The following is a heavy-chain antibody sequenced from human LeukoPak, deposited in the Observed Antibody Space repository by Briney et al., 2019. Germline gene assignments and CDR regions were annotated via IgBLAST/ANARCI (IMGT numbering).Heavy chain of an antibody. Sequence: ASVKVSCKASGYTFTSYGISWVRQAPGQGLEWMGWISAYYGNTNYVKKFQGRVIMTTDTSTSTAYMELRSLRSDDTAVHYCARDPRFLGFVAAAGRWDYWGQGTLVTVSS. CDR3: ARDPRFLGFVAAAGRWDY. CDR1: GYTFTSYG. CDR2: ISAYYGNT. J-gene: IGHJ4*02. V-gene: IGHV1-18*01. D-gene: IGHD6-13*01.